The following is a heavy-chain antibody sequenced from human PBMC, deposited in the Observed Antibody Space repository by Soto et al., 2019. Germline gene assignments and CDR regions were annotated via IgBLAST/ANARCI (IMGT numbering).Heavy chain of an antibody. Sequence: HPGGSLRLSCAASGFTVSNNYMSWVRQAPGKGLEWVAVISYDGSNKYYADSVKGRFTISRDNSKNTLYLQMNSLRAEDTAVYYCAKDAEWLQYFDYWGQGTLVTVSS. CDR3: AKDAEWLQYFDY. CDR1: GFTVSNNY. J-gene: IGHJ4*02. V-gene: IGHV3-30*18. D-gene: IGHD5-12*01. CDR2: ISYDGSNK.